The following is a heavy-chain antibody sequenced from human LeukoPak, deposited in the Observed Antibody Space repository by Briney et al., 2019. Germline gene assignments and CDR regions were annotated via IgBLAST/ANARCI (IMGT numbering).Heavy chain of an antibody. J-gene: IGHJ4*02. V-gene: IGHV3-15*01. CDR3: TTDSSDILTVYLN. CDR2: IKSKTDGGTT. D-gene: IGHD3-9*01. Sequence: GGSLRLSCAASGFTFSNAWMNWVRQAPGKGLEWVGRIKSKTDGGTTDYAAHVKGRFTISRDDSKNTLYLQMNSLKTEDTAVYYCTTDSSDILTVYLNWGQGTLVTVSS. CDR1: GFTFSNAW.